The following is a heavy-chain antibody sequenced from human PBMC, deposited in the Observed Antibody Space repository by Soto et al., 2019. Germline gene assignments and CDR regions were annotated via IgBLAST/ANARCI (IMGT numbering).Heavy chain of an antibody. D-gene: IGHD6-13*01. CDR1: GFTFSSYA. CDR3: ARGGEAAAPSYFDY. Sequence: GGSLRLSCAASGFTFSSYAMHWVRQAPGKGLEWVAVISYDGSNKYYADSVKGRFTISRDNSKNTLYLQMNSLRAEDTAVYYCARGGEAAAPSYFDYWGQGTLVTVSS. J-gene: IGHJ4*02. CDR2: ISYDGSNK. V-gene: IGHV3-30*04.